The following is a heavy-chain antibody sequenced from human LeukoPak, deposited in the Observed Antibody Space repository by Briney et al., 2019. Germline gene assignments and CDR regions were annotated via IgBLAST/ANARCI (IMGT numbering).Heavy chain of an antibody. J-gene: IGHJ2*01. CDR1: GGSFSGLY. Sequence: PSETLSLTCAVDGGSFSGLYWSWIRQPPGKGREWIGEIIHSGSTDYNPSLKSRVTIPGDTSKNRFSLRLRSVTAATTAGYTLARGPNWGFNWYFDLWGRGTLVTVFS. CDR2: IIHSGST. D-gene: IGHD7-27*01. V-gene: IGHV4-34*01. CDR3: ARGPNWGFNWYFDL.